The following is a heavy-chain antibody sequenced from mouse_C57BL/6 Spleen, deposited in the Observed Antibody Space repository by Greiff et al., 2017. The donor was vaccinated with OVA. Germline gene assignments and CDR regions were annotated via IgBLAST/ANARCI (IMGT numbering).Heavy chain of an antibody. V-gene: IGHV1-5*01. CDR1: GYTFTSYW. CDR2: ISPGNSDT. D-gene: IGHD4-1*01. J-gene: IGHJ2*01. Sequence: EVQLQESGTVLARPGASVKMSCKTSGYTFTSYWMHWVKQRPGQGLEWIVAISPGNSDTSYNQKFKGKAKLTAVTSASTAYMELSSLTNEDSAVYYCTRSGITGRVFDYWGQGTTLTVSS. CDR3: TRSGITGRVFDY.